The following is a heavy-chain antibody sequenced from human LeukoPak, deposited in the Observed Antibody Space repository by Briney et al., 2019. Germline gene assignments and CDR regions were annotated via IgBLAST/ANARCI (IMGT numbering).Heavy chain of an antibody. J-gene: IGHJ3*02. V-gene: IGHV4-61*01. Sequence: SETLSLTCTVSGYSISIGYYWSWIRQPPGKGLEWIGYIYYSGSTNYNPSLKSRVTISVDTSKNQFSLKLSSVTAADTAVYFCACLTTAEAFDIWGQGTMVTVSS. CDR1: GYSISIGYY. CDR3: ACLTTAEAFDI. CDR2: IYYSGST. D-gene: IGHD3-22*01.